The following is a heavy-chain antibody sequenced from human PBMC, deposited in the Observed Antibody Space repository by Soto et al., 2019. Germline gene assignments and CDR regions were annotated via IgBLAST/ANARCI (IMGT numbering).Heavy chain of an antibody. CDR2: IYWDDDK. CDR1: GFSLSTTGVG. CDR3: PQRLRDHGLRRERANYFDP. J-gene: IGHJ5*02. D-gene: IGHD1-7*01. V-gene: IGHV2-5*02. Sequence: QITLKESGPPLVRPTQTLTLTCTFSGFSLSTTGVGVGWIRQPPGKALEWLALIYWDDDKRYSPSLKSRLTITQHSSKHEVILTMTNMDPVDIATYYCPQRLRDHGLRRERANYFDPLGQGTLVTVSS.